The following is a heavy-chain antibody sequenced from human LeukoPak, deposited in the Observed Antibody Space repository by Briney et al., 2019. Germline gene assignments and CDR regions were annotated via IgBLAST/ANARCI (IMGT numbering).Heavy chain of an antibody. D-gene: IGHD1-26*01. CDR2: LFYSGEP. J-gene: IGHJ4*02. CDR3: AGTVGATFHFDY. CDR1: GRSISRSSYY. Sequence: SETLSLTCTLSGRSISRSSYYWGWIRQTPGKGLEWMGGLFYSGEPYYNRSLNSRVIISVETSKNQFALRLSSVTAADTAFYYCAGTVGATFHFDYWGQGTLVTVSS. V-gene: IGHV4-39*01.